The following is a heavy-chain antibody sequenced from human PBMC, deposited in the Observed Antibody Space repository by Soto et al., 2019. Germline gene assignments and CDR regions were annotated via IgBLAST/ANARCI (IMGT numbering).Heavy chain of an antibody. Sequence: SETLSLTCAVSGGSISSDDYYWSWIRQPPGKGLEWIGYIYYSGGSTYYSPSLRSRAAISMDTSKNQFSLILSAVTAADTAIYYRARAVYCRSASCSNWFDTWGRGTLVTVSS. CDR3: ARAVYCRSASCSNWFDT. V-gene: IGHV4-30-4*01. CDR1: GGSISSDDYY. CDR2: IYYSGGST. J-gene: IGHJ5*02. D-gene: IGHD2-2*01.